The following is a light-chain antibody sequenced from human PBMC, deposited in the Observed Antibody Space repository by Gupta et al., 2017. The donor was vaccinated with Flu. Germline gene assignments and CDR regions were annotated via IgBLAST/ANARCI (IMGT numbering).Light chain of an antibody. V-gene: IGKV4-1*01. J-gene: IGKJ1*01. CDR2: WAS. CDR1: QSVLYSSNNKNY. Sequence: DIVMTQSPDSLAVSLGERATINCKSSQSVLYSSNNKNYLAWYQQRSGQPPKLLIYWASTRESGVPDRFSGSGSGTDFTLTISSLQAEDVAVYYCQQDYTTPRTFGQGTKVEIK. CDR3: QQDYTTPRT.